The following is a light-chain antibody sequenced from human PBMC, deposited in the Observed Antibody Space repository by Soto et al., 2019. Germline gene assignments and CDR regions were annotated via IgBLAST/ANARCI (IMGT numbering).Light chain of an antibody. CDR1: SSDVGGYNY. CDR2: DVT. Sequence: QSALTQPPSVSGSPGQSVTISCSGTSSDVGGYNYVSWYQQHPGKAPKLMIYDVTAQPSGVPDRFSGSKSGNTASLTISGLQAVDEADYYCCSYAGSSTRVFGTGTKLTVL. CDR3: CSYAGSSTRV. J-gene: IGLJ1*01. V-gene: IGLV2-11*01.